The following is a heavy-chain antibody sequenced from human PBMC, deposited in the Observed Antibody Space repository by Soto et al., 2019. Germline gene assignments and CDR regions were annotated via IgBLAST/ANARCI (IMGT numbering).Heavy chain of an antibody. CDR3: ARGSSVRGMNV. Sequence: SLRLSCAASGFSIDDFAMHWVRQAPGKGLEWVSSISWDSGKIGYADSVTGRFSVSRDNAKNSLFLQMSSLKPEDTAVYYCARGSSVRGMNVWGQGTTVTVSS. D-gene: IGHD6-13*01. CDR2: ISWDSGKI. V-gene: IGHV3-9*01. J-gene: IGHJ6*02. CDR1: GFSIDDFA.